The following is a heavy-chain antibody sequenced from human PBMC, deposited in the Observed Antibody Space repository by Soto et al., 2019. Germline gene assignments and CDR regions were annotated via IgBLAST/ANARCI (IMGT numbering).Heavy chain of an antibody. J-gene: IGHJ4*02. CDR3: AKDSNQYSSSLRGRYFDY. Sequence: PGGSLRLSCAASGFPFSSYVMSWVRQAPGKGLEWVSCMSGGGSNTFYADSVKGRCTISRDNSKNTPLLQMNSLGAEDTAVYYCAKDSNQYSSSLRGRYFDYWGQGIGVTVSS. D-gene: IGHD4-4*01. CDR1: GFPFSSYV. CDR2: MSGGGSNT. V-gene: IGHV3-23*01.